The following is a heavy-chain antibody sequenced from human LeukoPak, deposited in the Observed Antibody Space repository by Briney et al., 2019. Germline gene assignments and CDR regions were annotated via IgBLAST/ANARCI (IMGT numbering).Heavy chain of an antibody. D-gene: IGHD5-24*01. V-gene: IGHV1-46*01. CDR3: ARVPEAGYNPDY. CDR2: IHPSGDRT. CDR1: GYTLTNHY. Sequence: ASVKVSCKAPGYTLTNHYMYWVRQAPGQGLEWMGIIHPSGDRTSYAQKFQGRVTMTSDTSTSTVYMELSSLRSEDTAVYYCARVPEAGYNPDYWGQGTLVTVSA. J-gene: IGHJ4*02.